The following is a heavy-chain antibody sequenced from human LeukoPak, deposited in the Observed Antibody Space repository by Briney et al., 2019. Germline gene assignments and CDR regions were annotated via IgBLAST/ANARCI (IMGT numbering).Heavy chain of an antibody. V-gene: IGHV3-30*02. CDR2: IRYDGSNK. CDR1: GFTFSSYG. J-gene: IGHJ4*02. D-gene: IGHD1-26*01. CDR3: ARGLPSGSYYFDY. Sequence: GGSLRLSCAASGFTFSSYGMHWVRQAPGKGLEWVAFIRYDGSNKYYADSVKGRFTISRDNSKNTLYFQMNSLRAEDTAVYYCARGLPSGSYYFDYWGQGTLVTVSS.